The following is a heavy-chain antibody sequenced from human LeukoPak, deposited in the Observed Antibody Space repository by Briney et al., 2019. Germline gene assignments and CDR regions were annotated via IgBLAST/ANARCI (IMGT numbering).Heavy chain of an antibody. J-gene: IGHJ5*02. CDR3: AREGGSSWWDYWLDP. V-gene: IGHV3-74*01. CDR1: DITFSGDS. CDR2: IQSDGSST. D-gene: IGHD6-13*01. Sequence: PGGSLRLSCAASDITFSGDSMHWVRQAPGRGLEWISRIQSDGSSTDYADSVKGRFIISRDNAKNMLYLYMNSLRVEDTAVYYCAREGGSSWWDYWLDPWGQGTLVTVSS.